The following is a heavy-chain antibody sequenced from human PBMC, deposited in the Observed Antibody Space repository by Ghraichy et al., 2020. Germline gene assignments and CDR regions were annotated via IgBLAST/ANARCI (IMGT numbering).Heavy chain of an antibody. CDR3: AKDHSSSSFYYYYGMDV. CDR1: GFTFSSYG. V-gene: IGHV3-30*18. Sequence: LSLTCAASGFTFSSYGMHWVRQAPGKGLEWVAVISYDGSNKYYADSVKGRFTISRDNSKNTLYLQMNSLRAEDTAVYYCAKDHSSSSFYYYYGMDVWGQGTTVTVSS. CDR2: ISYDGSNK. D-gene: IGHD6-6*01. J-gene: IGHJ6*02.